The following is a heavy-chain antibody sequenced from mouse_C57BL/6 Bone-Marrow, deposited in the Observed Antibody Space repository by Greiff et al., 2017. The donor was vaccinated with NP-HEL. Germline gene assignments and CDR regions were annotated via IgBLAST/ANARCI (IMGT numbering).Heavy chain of an antibody. V-gene: IGHV5-9*01. J-gene: IGHJ2*01. CDR2: ISGGGGNT. Sequence: EVKLVESGGGLVKPGGSLKLSCAASGFTFSSYTMSWVRQTPEKRLEWVATISGGGGNTYYPDSVKGRFTISRDHAKNTLYLQMSSLRAEDTALYYCASLYFDYWGQGTTLTVSS. CDR1: GFTFSSYT. CDR3: ASLYFDY.